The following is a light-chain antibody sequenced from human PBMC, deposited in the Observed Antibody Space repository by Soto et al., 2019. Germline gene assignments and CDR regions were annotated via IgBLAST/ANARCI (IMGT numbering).Light chain of an antibody. CDR1: QSVSSSY. J-gene: IGKJ1*01. CDR3: QQYNNWPPWT. CDR2: GAS. Sequence: EVVMTQSPDTLSVSPGETATLSCRASQSVSSSYLAWYQQKPGQAPRLLIYGASTRATGIPARFSGSGSGTEFTLTISSLQSEDFAVYYCQQYNNWPPWTFGQGTKVDIK. V-gene: IGKV3-15*01.